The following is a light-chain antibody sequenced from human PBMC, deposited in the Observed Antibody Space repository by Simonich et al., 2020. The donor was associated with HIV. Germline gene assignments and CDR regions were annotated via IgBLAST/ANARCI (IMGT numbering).Light chain of an antibody. Sequence: DIQITQTPSTLSVFVGDSVIINCRTSQTISTWLAWYQQKPGKAPKLRIYKASSLESGVPSRFSGSGSGTEFTLTISSLQPDDFATYYCQQYDSFSCTFGQGTKLEIK. CDR1: QTISTW. V-gene: IGKV1-5*03. CDR3: QQYDSFSCT. CDR2: KAS. J-gene: IGKJ2*02.